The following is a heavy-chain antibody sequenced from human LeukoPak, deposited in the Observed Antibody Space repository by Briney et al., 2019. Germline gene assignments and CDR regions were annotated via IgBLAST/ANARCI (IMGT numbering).Heavy chain of an antibody. D-gene: IGHD3-9*01. J-gene: IGHJ4*02. CDR3: AKDPLLRYFGRLLYYFDY. CDR1: GFTFSSYA. CDR2: ISGSGGST. V-gene: IGHV3-23*01. Sequence: GGSLRLSCAASGFTFSSYAMSWVRQAPGKGLEWVSAISGSGGSTYYADSVKGRFTISRDNSKNTLYLQMNSLRAEDTAVYYCAKDPLLRYFGRLLYYFDYWGQGTLVTVSS.